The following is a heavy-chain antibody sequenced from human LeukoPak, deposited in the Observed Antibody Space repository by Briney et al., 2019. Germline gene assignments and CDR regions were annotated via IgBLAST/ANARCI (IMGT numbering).Heavy chain of an antibody. CDR1: SGTFSSYA. CDR2: TIPNSGGT. Sequence: GASVKVSCQASSGTFSSYAISRVRQAPGQGLVWMGWTIPNSGGTKYAQKFQGRVITIRDNSANTAYMEQIKLRTADTAVYYCAKSRCKAVAATSDYWGQGTLVTVSS. V-gene: IGHV1-2*02. D-gene: IGHD6-19*01. CDR3: AKSRCKAVAATSDY. J-gene: IGHJ4*02.